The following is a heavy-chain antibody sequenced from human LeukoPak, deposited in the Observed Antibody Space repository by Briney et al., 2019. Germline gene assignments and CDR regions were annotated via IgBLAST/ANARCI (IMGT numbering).Heavy chain of an antibody. V-gene: IGHV3-21*06. CDR3: ARWGDYCTSTGCSAFYDSYFDY. Sequence: PGGSLRLSCAASGFTFISYSMSWVRRAPGKGLGWVSSISSSSRYIYYADSVKGRFTISRDNAKNSLYLQMNSLRADDTAVYYCARWGDYCTSTGCSAFYDSYFDYWGQGILVTVSS. D-gene: IGHD2-2*01. CDR2: ISSSSRYI. J-gene: IGHJ4*02. CDR1: GFTFISYS.